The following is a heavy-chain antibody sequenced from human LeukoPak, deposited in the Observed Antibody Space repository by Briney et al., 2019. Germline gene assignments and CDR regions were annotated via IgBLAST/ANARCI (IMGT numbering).Heavy chain of an antibody. CDR3: TKMKGQPVPKYYMDA. J-gene: IGHJ6*01. CDR1: GFTFSGFA. V-gene: IGHV3-23*01. CDR2: ISGSGDNT. D-gene: IGHD2/OR15-2a*01. Sequence: PGGSLRLSCAASGFTFSGFAMSWVRRTPGKGLEWVSGISGSGDNTLYAASVKGRFTISRDNSKNSLYLEMNSLRVEDTALYYCTKMKGQPVPKYYMDAWGQGTTVTVSS.